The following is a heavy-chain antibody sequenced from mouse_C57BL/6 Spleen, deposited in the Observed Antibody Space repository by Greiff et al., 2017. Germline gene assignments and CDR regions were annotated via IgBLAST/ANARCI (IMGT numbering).Heavy chain of an antibody. CDR1: GFTFTDYY. Sequence: EVNLVESGGGLVQPGGSLSLSCAASGFTFTDYYMSWVRQPPGKALEWLGFIRNKANGYTTEYSASVKGRFTISRDNSQSILYLQMNALRAEDSATYYCARYYYGSSYYWYFDVWGTGTTVTVSS. CDR2: IRNKANGYTT. V-gene: IGHV7-3*01. J-gene: IGHJ1*03. CDR3: ARYYYGSSYYWYFDV. D-gene: IGHD1-1*01.